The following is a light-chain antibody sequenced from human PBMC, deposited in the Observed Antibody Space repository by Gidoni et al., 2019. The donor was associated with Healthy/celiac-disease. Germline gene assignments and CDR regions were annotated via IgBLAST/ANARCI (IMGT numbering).Light chain of an antibody. J-gene: IGKJ1*01. CDR3: QQSYRTPKT. CDR1: QSISSY. V-gene: IGKV1-39*01. CDR2: AAS. Sequence: DIQMTQSPSSLSASVGDRVTITCRASQSISSYLNWYQQKPGKAPKLLIYAASSLQSGVPSRFSGSGSGTDFTLTISSLQPEDFATYYCQQSYRTPKTFGQGTKVEIQ.